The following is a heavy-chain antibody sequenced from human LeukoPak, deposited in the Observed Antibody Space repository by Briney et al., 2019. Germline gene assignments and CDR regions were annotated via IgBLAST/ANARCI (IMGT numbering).Heavy chain of an antibody. V-gene: IGHV4-34*01. J-gene: IGHJ5*02. CDR3: ARGRLAGMVRGKNWFDP. D-gene: IGHD3-10*01. CDR1: GGSFSGYY. Sequence: SETLSLTCAVYGGSFSGYYWSWIRQPPGKGLEWIGEINHSGSTNYNPSLKSRVTISVDTSKNQFSLKLSSVTAADTAVYYCARGRLAGMVRGKNWFDPWGQGTLVTVPS. CDR2: INHSGST.